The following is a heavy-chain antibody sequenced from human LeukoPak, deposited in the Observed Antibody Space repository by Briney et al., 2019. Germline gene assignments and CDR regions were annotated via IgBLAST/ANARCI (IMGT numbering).Heavy chain of an antibody. CDR1: GFTFGDYA. CDR2: IRTSSSGATT. D-gene: IGHD3-10*01. Sequence: GGSLRLSCTASGFTFGDYAMNWFRQAPGRGLEWVGFIRTSSSGATTDYAASVTSRFTISRDDSKVIAYLQMNSLKTEDTAVYFCSSEETIVRGVASPIDYWGHGTLVTVSS. J-gene: IGHJ4*01. V-gene: IGHV3-49*03. CDR3: SSEETIVRGVASPIDY.